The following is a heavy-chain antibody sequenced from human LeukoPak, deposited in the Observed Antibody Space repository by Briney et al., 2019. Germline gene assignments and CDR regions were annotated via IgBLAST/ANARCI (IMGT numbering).Heavy chain of an antibody. CDR2: IYYSGST. Sequence: PSETLSLTCTVSGGSISSSSYYWGWIRQPPGRGLEWIGIIYYSGSTYYNPSLKSRVTISVDTFKNQFSLKLSSVTAADTAVYYCARAWPQDTAIYDAFDIWGQGTMVTVSS. CDR3: ARAWPQDTAIYDAFDI. V-gene: IGHV4-39*07. J-gene: IGHJ3*02. D-gene: IGHD5-18*01. CDR1: GGSISSSSYY.